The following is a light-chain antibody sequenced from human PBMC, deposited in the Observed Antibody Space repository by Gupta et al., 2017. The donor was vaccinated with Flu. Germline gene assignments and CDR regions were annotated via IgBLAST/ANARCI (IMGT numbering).Light chain of an antibody. J-gene: IGLJ3*02. V-gene: IGLV3-27*01. CDR3: YSAADNNRV. Sequence: SYELTQPSTVSVSPGQTARIPCPGVVLAKKSARWFQQKPGQSPVLVIYKDSARTSGFPERFSGSSSVTTVTVTISVAQVEDEADYYCYSAADNNRVFGGGTKLTVL. CDR1: VLAKKS. CDR2: KDS.